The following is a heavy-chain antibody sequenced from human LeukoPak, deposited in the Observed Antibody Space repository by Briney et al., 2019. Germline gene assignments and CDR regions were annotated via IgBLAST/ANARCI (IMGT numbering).Heavy chain of an antibody. CDR1: GGSISSGSYY. V-gene: IGHV4-61*10. CDR2: IYYSGST. Sequence: SETLSLTCTVSGGSISSGSYYWSWIRQPAGKGLEWIGYIYYSGSTNYNPSLKSRVTISVDTSKNQFSLKLSSVTAADTAVYYCASRTATTASSYFDLWGRGTLVTVSS. CDR3: ASRTATTASSYFDL. D-gene: IGHD4-17*01. J-gene: IGHJ2*01.